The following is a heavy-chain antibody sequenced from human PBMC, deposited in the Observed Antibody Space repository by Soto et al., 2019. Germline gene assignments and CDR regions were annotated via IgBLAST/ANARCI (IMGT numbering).Heavy chain of an antibody. CDR3: ARGRDAYNGGNY. D-gene: IGHD3-16*01. Sequence: QVQLQQWGAGLLKPPETLSLTCAVYGGSFRDYYSSWIRQSPEKGLEWIGEIHPSGSTNYNPSLESRVTISLDTSKNELSLKLTSVTAADTAVYYCARGRDAYNGGNYWGQGTLFTVSS. V-gene: IGHV4-34*02. CDR2: IHPSGST. J-gene: IGHJ4*02. CDR1: GGSFRDYY.